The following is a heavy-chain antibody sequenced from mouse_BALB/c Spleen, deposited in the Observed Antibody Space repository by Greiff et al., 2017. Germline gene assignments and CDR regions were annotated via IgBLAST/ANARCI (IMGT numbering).Heavy chain of an antibody. CDR3: ARTYGPYAMDY. J-gene: IGHJ4*01. V-gene: IGHV2-9*02. CDR1: GFSLTSYG. Sequence: VQLQESGPGLVAPSQSLSITCTVSGFSLTSYGVHWVRQPPGKGLEWLGVIWAGGSTNYNSARMSRLSISKANSKSQVFLKMNSLQTDDTAMYYCARTYGPYAMDYWGQGTSVTVSS. D-gene: IGHD1-2*01. CDR2: IWAGGST.